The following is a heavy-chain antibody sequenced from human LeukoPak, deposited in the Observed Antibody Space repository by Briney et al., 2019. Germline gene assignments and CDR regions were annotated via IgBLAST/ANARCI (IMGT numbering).Heavy chain of an antibody. CDR3: ARVYDGGSFDY. Sequence: SETLSLTCTVSGVSISSSSYYWGWIRQPPGKGLEWIGSIYYSGSTYYNPSLKSRITISVDTSKNQFSLKLSSVTAADTAVYYCARVYDGGSFDYWGQGTLVTVSS. V-gene: IGHV4-39*07. J-gene: IGHJ4*02. D-gene: IGHD1-26*01. CDR2: IYYSGST. CDR1: GVSISSSSYY.